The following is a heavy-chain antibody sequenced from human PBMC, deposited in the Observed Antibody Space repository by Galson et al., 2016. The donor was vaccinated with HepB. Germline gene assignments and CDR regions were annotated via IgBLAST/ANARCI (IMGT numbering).Heavy chain of an antibody. CDR3: ARSSPIQGHFAF. CDR1: GYTFSNYW. Sequence: QSGAEVKKPGASLKISCSTSGYTFSNYWIAWVRQMTGKGLEWMGTIYPADPDSRYSLSFQGQVIMSSDTSVRTAYLTWNSLRASATAMYYCARSSPIQGHFAFWGQGTLVTVSS. D-gene: IGHD1-26*01. J-gene: IGHJ4*02. V-gene: IGHV5-51*01. CDR2: IYPADPDS.